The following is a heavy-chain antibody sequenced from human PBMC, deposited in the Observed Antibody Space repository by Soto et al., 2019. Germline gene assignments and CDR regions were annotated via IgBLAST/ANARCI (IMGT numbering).Heavy chain of an antibody. J-gene: IGHJ4*02. V-gene: IGHV3-48*03. Sequence: ESGGGFVQPGGSLRLSCEASGFSFSRYEMNWVRQAPGKGLEWVSYISRSGTTMYYADSVEGRFTISRDNAENSLYLQMNSLRAGDTAVYYCARDRPLDYWGQGTLVTVSS. CDR3: ARDRPLDY. CDR2: ISRSGTTM. CDR1: GFSFSRYE.